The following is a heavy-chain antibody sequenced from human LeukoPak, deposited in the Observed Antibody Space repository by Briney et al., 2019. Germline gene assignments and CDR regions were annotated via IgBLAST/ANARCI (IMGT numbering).Heavy chain of an antibody. D-gene: IGHD1-26*01. J-gene: IGHJ4*02. V-gene: IGHV4-34*01. CDR1: GGSFSGYY. CDR3: ARSPGRGLMGAVDY. Sequence: PSETLSLTCAVYGGSFSGYYWSWIRQPPGKGLEWIEEINHSGSTNYNPSLKSRVTISVDTSKNQFSLKLSSVTAADTAVYYCARSPGRGLMGAVDYWGQGTLVTVSS. CDR2: INHSGST.